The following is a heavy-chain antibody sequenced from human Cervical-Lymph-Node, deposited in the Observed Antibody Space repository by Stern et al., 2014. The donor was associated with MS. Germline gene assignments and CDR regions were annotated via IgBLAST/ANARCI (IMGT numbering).Heavy chain of an antibody. D-gene: IGHD2-15*01. Sequence: VQLVESGPGLVKPSQTLSLTCTVSGGSISSGGYYWSWIRQHPGKGLEWIGYIYYSGSTYYKPSLKSRVTISGDTSKHQFSLNLSSVTAADPAVYYWARGPGGKGVVAAKNGAPFTIWGQGTLVTVSS. CDR1: GGSISSGGYY. V-gene: IGHV4-31*03. CDR3: ARGPGGKGVVAAKNGAPFTI. J-gene: IGHJ4*02. CDR2: IYYSGST.